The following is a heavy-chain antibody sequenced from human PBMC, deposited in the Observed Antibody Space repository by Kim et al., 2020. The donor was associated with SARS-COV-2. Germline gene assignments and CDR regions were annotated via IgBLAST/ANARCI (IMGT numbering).Heavy chain of an antibody. CDR2: ISYDGSNK. D-gene: IGHD3-22*01. CDR1: GFTFSSYG. Sequence: GGSLRLSCAASGFTFSSYGMHWVRQAPGKGLEWVAVISYDGSNKYYADSVKGRFTISRDNSKNTLYLQMNSLRAEDTAVYYCAKVRYYYDSSGPSDYWG. CDR3: AKVRYYYDSSGPSDY. J-gene: IGHJ4*01. V-gene: IGHV3-30*18.